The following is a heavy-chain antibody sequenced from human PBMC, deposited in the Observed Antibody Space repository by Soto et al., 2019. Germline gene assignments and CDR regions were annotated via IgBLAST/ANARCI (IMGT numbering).Heavy chain of an antibody. CDR2: IYYSGST. CDR3: ARVGGEGFEALFDI. Sequence: QVQLQESGPGLVKPSQTLSLTCTVSGGSISSGGYYWSWIRQHPGKGLEWIGYIYYSGSTYYNPSLKSRVTISVDTSKNQFSLKLSPVTAADTAVYYCARVGGEGFEALFDIWGQGTMVTVSS. V-gene: IGHV4-31*03. D-gene: IGHD7-27*01. J-gene: IGHJ3*02. CDR1: GGSISSGGYY.